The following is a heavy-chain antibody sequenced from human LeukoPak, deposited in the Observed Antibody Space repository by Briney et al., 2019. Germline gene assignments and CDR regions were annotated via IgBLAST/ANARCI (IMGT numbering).Heavy chain of an antibody. D-gene: IGHD6-19*01. CDR3: ARDFFGGGWYFDY. V-gene: IGHV4-61*02. Sequence: PSQTLSLTCTVSGGSISSGSYYWSWIRQPAGKGLEWIGRIYTSGSTNYNPSLKSRVTISVDTSKNQFSLKLSSVTAADTAVYYCARDFFGGGWYFDYWGQGTLVTVSS. CDR1: GGSISSGSYY. J-gene: IGHJ4*02. CDR2: IYTSGST.